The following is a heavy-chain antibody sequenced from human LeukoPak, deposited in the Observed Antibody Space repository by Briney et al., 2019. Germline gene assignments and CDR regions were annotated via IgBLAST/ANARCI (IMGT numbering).Heavy chain of an antibody. V-gene: IGHV3-23*01. CDR2: LSGTSDST. CDR3: AKVATWTHFDY. D-gene: IGHD3/OR15-3a*01. Sequence: GGSLRLSCAASGFTFSNYGMSWVRQAPGKGLEWVSALSGTSDSTYYADSVKGRFSISRDNSKNTLYLQISSLRVEDTAVYYCAKVATWTHFDYRGQGTLVTVSS. CDR1: GFTFSNYG. J-gene: IGHJ4*02.